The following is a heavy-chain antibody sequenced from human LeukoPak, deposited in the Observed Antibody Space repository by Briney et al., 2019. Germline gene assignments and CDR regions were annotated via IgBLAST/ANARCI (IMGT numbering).Heavy chain of an antibody. CDR2: MNPNSGNT. Sequence: ASVKVSCKAIGYTFTSYDINWVRQATGQGLEWMGWMNPNSGNTGYAQKFQGRVTMTRNTSISTAYMELSSLRSEDTAVYYCVLGYSSSWYYFDFWGQGALVTVSS. J-gene: IGHJ4*02. CDR3: VLGYSSSWYYFDF. V-gene: IGHV1-8*01. CDR1: GYTFTSYD. D-gene: IGHD6-13*01.